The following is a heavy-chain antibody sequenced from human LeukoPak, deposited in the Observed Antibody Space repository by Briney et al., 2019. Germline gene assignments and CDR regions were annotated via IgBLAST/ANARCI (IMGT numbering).Heavy chain of an antibody. D-gene: IGHD5-24*01. V-gene: IGHV4-59*01. CDR3: ARDVEMATPWYFGMDV. CDR2: IHYSGST. Sequence: SETLSLTCTVYGGSITSDYWGWIRQPPGKGLEWIGYIHYSGSTNYNPSLKSRVTISVDMSKTQFSLRLRSVTVADTAVYYLARDVEMATPWYFGMDVWGQGTTVTVSS. CDR1: GGSITSDY. J-gene: IGHJ6*02.